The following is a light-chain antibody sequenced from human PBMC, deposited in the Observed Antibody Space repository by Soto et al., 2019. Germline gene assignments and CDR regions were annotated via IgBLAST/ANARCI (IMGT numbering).Light chain of an antibody. Sequence: EIVMTQSPATLSVSPGERATLSCRASQSVSNHLAWYQQKPGQAPRLLIYGASTRATGIPARFSGRGSGTEFTLTISSLQSEDFAVYYCQQYNNWPPWTFGQGTKVEIK. V-gene: IGKV3D-15*01. CDR1: QSVSNH. J-gene: IGKJ1*01. CDR3: QQYNNWPPWT. CDR2: GAS.